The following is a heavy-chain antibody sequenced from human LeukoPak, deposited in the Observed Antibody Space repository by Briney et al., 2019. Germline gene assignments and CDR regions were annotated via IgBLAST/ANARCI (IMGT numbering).Heavy chain of an antibody. V-gene: IGHV3-21*01. CDR1: GFTFSSYS. CDR2: ISSSSSYI. CDR3: ARLAGPDSYGDY. D-gene: IGHD5-18*01. J-gene: IGHJ4*02. Sequence: PGGSLRLSCAASGFTFSSYSMNWVRQAPGKGLEWVSSISSSSSYIYYADSVKGRFTISRDNDKNSLYLQMNSLRAEDTAVYYCARLAGPDSYGDYWGQGTLVTVSS.